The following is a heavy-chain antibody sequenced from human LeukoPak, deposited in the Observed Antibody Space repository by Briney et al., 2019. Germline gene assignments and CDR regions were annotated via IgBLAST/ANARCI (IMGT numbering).Heavy chain of an antibody. Sequence: PGGSLRLSCAASGFTFSSYWMHWVRQAPGKGPVWVSRINNDGSGTTYADSVKGRFTISRDNAKNSLYLQMNSLRAEDTALYYCVRDRCSSTSCHDLPNWFDPWGQGTLVTVSS. CDR1: GFTFSSYW. CDR3: VRDRCSSTSCHDLPNWFDP. V-gene: IGHV3-74*01. CDR2: INNDGSGT. J-gene: IGHJ5*02. D-gene: IGHD2-2*01.